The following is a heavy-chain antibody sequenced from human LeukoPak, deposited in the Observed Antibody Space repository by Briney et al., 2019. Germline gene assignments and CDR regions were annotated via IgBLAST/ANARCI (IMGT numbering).Heavy chain of an antibody. J-gene: IGHJ5*02. CDR1: GYTFISYY. Sequence: ASVKVSCKASGYTFISYYIQWVRQAPGQGLEWMGWINPNSGGTNYAQKFQGRVTMTRDTSISTAYMELSRLRSDDTAVYYCARSLRSGGSDPLQNWFDPWGQGTLVTVSS. CDR2: INPNSGGT. CDR3: ARSLRSGGSDPLQNWFDP. V-gene: IGHV1-2*02. D-gene: IGHD2-15*01.